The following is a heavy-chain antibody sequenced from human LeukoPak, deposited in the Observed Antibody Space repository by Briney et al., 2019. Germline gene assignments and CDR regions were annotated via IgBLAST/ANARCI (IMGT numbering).Heavy chain of an antibody. D-gene: IGHD2-2*01. CDR2: INPNSGGT. CDR3: AREGCSSTSCHLRVWFDP. V-gene: IGHV1-2*02. Sequence: GASVKVSCKASGYTFTGYYMHWVRQAPGQGLEWMGWINPNSGGTNYAQKFQGRVTMTRDTSISTAYMELSRLRSDDTAVYYCAREGCSSTSCHLRVWFDPWGQGTLVTVSS. CDR1: GYTFTGYY. J-gene: IGHJ5*02.